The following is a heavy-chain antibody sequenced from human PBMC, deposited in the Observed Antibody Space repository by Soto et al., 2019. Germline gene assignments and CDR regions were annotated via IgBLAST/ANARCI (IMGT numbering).Heavy chain of an antibody. J-gene: IGHJ3*02. D-gene: IGHD1-26*01. V-gene: IGHV1-18*04. CDR2: ISAYNGNT. CDR3: ARDNGGSYFSEDDAFDI. Sequence: ASVKVSCKASGYTFTSYYMHWVRQAPGQGLEWMGRISAYNGNTNYAQKLQGRVTMTTDTSTSTAYMELRSLRSDDTAVYYCARDNGGSYFSEDDAFDIWGQGTMVTVSS. CDR1: GYTFTSYY.